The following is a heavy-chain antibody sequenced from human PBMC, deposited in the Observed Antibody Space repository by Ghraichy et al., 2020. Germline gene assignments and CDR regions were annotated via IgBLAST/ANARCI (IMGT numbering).Heavy chain of an antibody. J-gene: IGHJ4*02. Sequence: SVKVSCKASGGTFSSYAISWVRQAPGQGLEWMGGIIPIFGTANYAQKFQGRVTITADKSTSTAYMELSSLRSEDTAVYYCARRRLWFRELLGFDYWGQGTLVTVSS. V-gene: IGHV1-69*06. D-gene: IGHD3-10*01. CDR2: IIPIFGTA. CDR1: GGTFSSYA. CDR3: ARRRLWFRELLGFDY.